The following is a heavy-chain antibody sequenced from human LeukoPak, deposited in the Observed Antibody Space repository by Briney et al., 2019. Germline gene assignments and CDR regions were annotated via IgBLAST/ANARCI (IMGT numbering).Heavy chain of an antibody. J-gene: IGHJ4*02. CDR2: ISGSGGST. V-gene: IGHV3-23*01. CDR1: GFTFSSYA. Sequence: GGSLRLSCAASGFTFSSYAMSWVRQAPGKGLEWVSIISGSGGSTYYADSVKGRFTISRDNSKNTLYLQMNSLRAEVTAVYYCAKGGSGSYIPTDYWGQGTLVTVSS. D-gene: IGHD3-10*01. CDR3: AKGGSGSYIPTDY.